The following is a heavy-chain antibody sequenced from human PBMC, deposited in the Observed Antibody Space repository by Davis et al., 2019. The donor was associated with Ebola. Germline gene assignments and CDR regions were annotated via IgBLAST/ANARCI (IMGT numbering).Heavy chain of an antibody. CDR2: SVVGSGNT. V-gene: IGHV1-58*01. CDR1: GFTFTSSA. D-gene: IGHD1-1*01. J-gene: IGHJ5*02. CDR3: AAVPERRWGWFDP. Sequence: VTVSCQASGFTFTSSAVQWVRQARGQRLEWIGWSVVGSGNTNYAQKFQERVTITRDMSTSTAYMELSSLRSEDTAVYYCAAVPERRWGWFDPWGQGTLVTVSS.